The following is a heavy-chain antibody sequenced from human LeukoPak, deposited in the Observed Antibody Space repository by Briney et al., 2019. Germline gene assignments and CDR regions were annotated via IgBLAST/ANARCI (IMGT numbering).Heavy chain of an antibody. CDR2: MNPNSGNT. CDR1: GYTFTSYD. D-gene: IGHD5-12*01. CDR3: ARGNGYDPHFDY. Sequence: ASVKVSCKASGYTFTSYDIHWVRQATGQGLEWMGWMNPNSGNTGYAQKFQGRVTMTRNTSISTAYMELSSLRSEDTAVYYCARGNGYDPHFDYWGQGTLVTVSS. J-gene: IGHJ4*02. V-gene: IGHV1-8*01.